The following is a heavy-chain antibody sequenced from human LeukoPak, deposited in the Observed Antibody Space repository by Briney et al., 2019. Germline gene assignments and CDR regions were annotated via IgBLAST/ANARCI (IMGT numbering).Heavy chain of an antibody. CDR3: ARRYYDLRAPYYYYMDV. V-gene: IGHV4-59*11. Sequence: SETLSLTCTVSGGSISSHYWSWIRQPPGKGLEWIGYIYYSGSTNYNPSLKSRVTISVDTSKNQFSLKLSSVTAADTAVYYCARRYYDLRAPYYYYMDVWGKGTTVTVSS. J-gene: IGHJ6*03. D-gene: IGHD3-3*01. CDR1: GGSISSHY. CDR2: IYYSGST.